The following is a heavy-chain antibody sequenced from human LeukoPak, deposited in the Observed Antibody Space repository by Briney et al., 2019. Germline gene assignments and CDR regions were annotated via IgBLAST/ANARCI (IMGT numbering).Heavy chain of an antibody. CDR2: IYYSGST. CDR1: GGSISSYY. D-gene: IGHD1-14*01. CDR3: ALATITAYYFDY. J-gene: IGHJ4*02. Sequence: PSETLSLTCTVSGGSISSYYWSWIRQPPGKGLEWIGYIYYSGSTNYNPSLKSRVTISVDTSKNQFSLKLSSVTAADTAVYYCALATITAYYFDYWGRGTLVTVSS. V-gene: IGHV4-59*01.